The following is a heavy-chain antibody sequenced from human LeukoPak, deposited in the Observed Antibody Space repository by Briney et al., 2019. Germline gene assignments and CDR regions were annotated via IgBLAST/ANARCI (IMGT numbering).Heavy chain of an antibody. D-gene: IGHD1-7*01. CDR1: GGSISSTTYY. V-gene: IGHV4-39*07. CDR3: TGELAGTTVHY. Sequence: PSQTLSLTCTVSGGSISSTTYYWGWIRQPPGKGLEWIGSIYYSGSAYYNPSLKSRFTTSLDTSNNQFSLTLSSVTAADTAVYYCTGELAGTTVHYWGQGTLVTVSS. CDR2: IYYSGSA. J-gene: IGHJ4*02.